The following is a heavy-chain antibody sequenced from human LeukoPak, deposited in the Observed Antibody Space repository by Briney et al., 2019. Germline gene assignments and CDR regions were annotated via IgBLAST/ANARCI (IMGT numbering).Heavy chain of an antibody. Sequence: KSSETLSLTCAVSGYSISSGYYWGWIRQSPGKGLEWIGSIYHSGSTYYNPSLKSRVTISVDTSKNQFSLKLSSVTAADTAVYCCARPLEYWGQGTLVTVSS. CDR2: IYHSGST. V-gene: IGHV4-38-2*01. CDR1: GYSISSGYY. CDR3: ARPLEY. J-gene: IGHJ4*02.